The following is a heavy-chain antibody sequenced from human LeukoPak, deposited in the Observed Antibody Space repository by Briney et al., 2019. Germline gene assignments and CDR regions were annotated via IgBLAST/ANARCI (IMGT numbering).Heavy chain of an antibody. V-gene: IGHV3-30*02. CDR3: VKDNPLDY. CDR1: GFTFSNYG. D-gene: IGHD1-14*01. J-gene: IGHJ4*02. Sequence: GGSLRLSCGATGFTFSNYGMLWVRQAPGKGLDWVAFIRYDGNNKLYADSVKGRFTISRDNSKNTLYLHINSLRAEDTAVYYCVKDNPLDYWGQGTLVIVSS. CDR2: IRYDGNNK.